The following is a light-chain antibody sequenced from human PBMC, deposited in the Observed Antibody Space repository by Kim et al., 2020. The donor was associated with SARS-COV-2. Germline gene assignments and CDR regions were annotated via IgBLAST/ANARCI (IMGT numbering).Light chain of an antibody. CDR1: SDNGPYA. CDR3: QTWATGVRV. Sequence: SVKLACTLSSDNGPYAIEWHQQNPGKGPRFLMKVNKDGSRTKGDGIPDRFSGSSSGAERYLTISSLQSEDEADYYCQTWATGVRVFGGGTKLTVL. V-gene: IGLV4-69*01. CDR2: VNKDGSR. J-gene: IGLJ2*01.